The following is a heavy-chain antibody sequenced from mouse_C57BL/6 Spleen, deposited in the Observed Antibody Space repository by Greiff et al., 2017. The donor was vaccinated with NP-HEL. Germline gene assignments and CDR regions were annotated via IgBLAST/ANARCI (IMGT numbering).Heavy chain of an antibody. D-gene: IGHD1-1*02. CDR3: ARSGWD. Sequence: QVQLQQSGPELVKPGASVKISCKASGYAFSSSWMNWVKQRPGKGLEWIGRIYPGDGDTNYNGKFKGKATLTADKSSSTAYMRLSSLTSEDSAVYFCARSGWDWGKGTTLTVSS. J-gene: IGHJ2*01. CDR2: IYPGDGDT. V-gene: IGHV1-82*01. CDR1: GYAFSSSW.